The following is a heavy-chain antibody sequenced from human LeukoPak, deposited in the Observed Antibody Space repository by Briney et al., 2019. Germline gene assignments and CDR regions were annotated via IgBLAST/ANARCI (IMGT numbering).Heavy chain of an antibody. D-gene: IGHD6-13*01. J-gene: IGHJ5*01. V-gene: IGHV3-23*01. CDR3: AKATSPVHSRNWFDS. CDR1: GSTFSSYA. CDR2: ISGSGTNT. Sequence: PGGSLRLSCAASGSTFSSYAMSWVRQAPGKGLEWVSSISGSGTNTDYADSVKGRFTISRDNSKNTVNVQMNSLRAEDTAVYYCAKATSPVHSRNWFDSWGQGTLVTVSS.